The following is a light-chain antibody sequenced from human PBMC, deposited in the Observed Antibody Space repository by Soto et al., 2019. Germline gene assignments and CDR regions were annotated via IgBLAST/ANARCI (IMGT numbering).Light chain of an antibody. V-gene: IGLV2-8*01. CDR2: EVS. J-gene: IGLJ1*01. Sequence: QSVLTQPACASGSPGQSVTISCTGTSSDVGGYNYVSWYQQHPGKAPKLMIYEVSKRPSGVPDRFSGSKSGNTASLTVSGLQAEDEADYYCSSYAGSNNYVFGTGTKVTVL. CDR3: SSYAGSNNYV. CDR1: SSDVGGYNY.